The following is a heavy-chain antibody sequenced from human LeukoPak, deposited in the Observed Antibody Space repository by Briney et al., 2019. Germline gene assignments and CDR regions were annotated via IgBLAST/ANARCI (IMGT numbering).Heavy chain of an antibody. CDR2: INRSGST. CDR3: ARGSRDIATDLTQEGNYFDY. CDR1: GGSFSGYY. D-gene: IGHD5-18*01. Sequence: PSETLSLTCAVYGGSFSGYYWSWIRQPPGKGLEWIGEINRSGSTDYNPSLKSRVTISVDTSKNQFSLKLSSVTAADTAVYYCARGSRDIATDLTQEGNYFDYWGQGTLVTVSS. J-gene: IGHJ4*02. V-gene: IGHV4-34*01.